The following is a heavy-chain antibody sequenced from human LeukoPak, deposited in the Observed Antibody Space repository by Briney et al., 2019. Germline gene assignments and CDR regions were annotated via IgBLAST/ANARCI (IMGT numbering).Heavy chain of an antibody. CDR1: GYTFTGYY. D-gene: IGHD6-19*01. J-gene: IGHJ4*02. Sequence: VSVKLSPKASGYTFTGYYMHWVRQAPGQGLEWMGWINPNSGGTNYAQKFQGRVTMTRDTSISTAYMELSRLRSDDTAVYYCASQYSSGWYVQRYYFDYWGQGTLVTVSS. CDR2: INPNSGGT. V-gene: IGHV1-2*02. CDR3: ASQYSSGWYVQRYYFDY.